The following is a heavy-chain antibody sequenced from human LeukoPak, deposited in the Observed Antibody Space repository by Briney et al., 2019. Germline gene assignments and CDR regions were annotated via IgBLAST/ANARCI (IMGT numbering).Heavy chain of an antibody. V-gene: IGHV3-74*01. Sequence: GGSLRLSCAASGFTFRSYWMHWVRQAPGKELVWVSLIHSDGRTTNYADSVKGRFTISRDNAKNTLFLQMNSLRAEDTAVYYCARGRGWNLDYWGQGTLVTVSS. CDR1: GFTFRSYW. CDR2: IHSDGRTT. D-gene: IGHD6-19*01. CDR3: ARGRGWNLDY. J-gene: IGHJ4*02.